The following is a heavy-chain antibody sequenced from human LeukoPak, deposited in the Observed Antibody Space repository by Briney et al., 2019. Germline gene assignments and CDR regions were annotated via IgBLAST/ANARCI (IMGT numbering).Heavy chain of an antibody. V-gene: IGHV3-21*01. CDR2: ISSSSSYI. CDR3: ARGIDGSGSYTLFDY. Sequence: GGSLRLACEASGFTFSSYSMNWVRQAPGEGLEWVSSISSSSSYIYYADSVKGRFTISRDNAKNSLYLQMNSLRAEDTAVYYCARGIDGSGSYTLFDYWGQGTLVTVSS. CDR1: GFTFSSYS. D-gene: IGHD3-10*01. J-gene: IGHJ4*02.